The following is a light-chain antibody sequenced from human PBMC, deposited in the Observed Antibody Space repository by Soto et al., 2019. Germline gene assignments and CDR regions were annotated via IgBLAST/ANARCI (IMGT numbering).Light chain of an antibody. CDR2: AAS. Sequence: AIRMTQSPSSFSASTGDRVTITCRASQGISSYLAWYQQNPGKAPKLLIYAASTLQSGVPSRFSGSGSGTDFTLTISCLQSEDFATYYCQQYYSYPHTFGQGTKLEIK. V-gene: IGKV1-8*01. J-gene: IGKJ2*01. CDR3: QQYYSYPHT. CDR1: QGISSY.